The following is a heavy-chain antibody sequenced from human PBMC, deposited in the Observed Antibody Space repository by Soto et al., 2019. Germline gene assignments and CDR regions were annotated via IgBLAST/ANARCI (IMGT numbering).Heavy chain of an antibody. CDR2: IYYSGST. CDR3: ARDLARSPPYNWFDP. D-gene: IGHD6-6*01. J-gene: IGHJ5*02. Sequence: SETLSLTCTVSGGSISSGGYYWSWIRQHPGKGLEWIGYIYYSGSTYYNPSLKSRVTISVDTSKNQFSLKLSSVTAADTAVYYCARDLARSPPYNWFDPWGQGTLVTVSS. CDR1: GGSISSGGYY. V-gene: IGHV4-31*03.